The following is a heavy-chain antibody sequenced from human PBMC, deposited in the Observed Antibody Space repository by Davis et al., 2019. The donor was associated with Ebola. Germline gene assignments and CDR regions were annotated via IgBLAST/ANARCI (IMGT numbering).Heavy chain of an antibody. Sequence: GESLKISCEASGFIFSDYEMNWVRQTPGKGLEWVAYVGNSVDRIHYAASVKGQFTASRDNARHSLFLQMNNLKLEDTGVYYCVPGTWIRGQGMRVTVSA. V-gene: IGHV3-48*03. J-gene: IGHJ4*02. CDR1: GFIFSDYE. D-gene: IGHD5-18*01. CDR2: VGNSVDRI. CDR3: VPGTWI.